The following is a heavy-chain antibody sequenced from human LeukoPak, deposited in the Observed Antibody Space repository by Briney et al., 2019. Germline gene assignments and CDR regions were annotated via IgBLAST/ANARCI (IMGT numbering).Heavy chain of an antibody. CDR2: IRYDGSNK. CDR3: AKVYEYGDNDWFDS. V-gene: IGHV3-30*02. D-gene: IGHD4-17*01. J-gene: IGHJ5*01. Sequence: GGSLRLPCGASGFTFSSYGMHRVRQAPDKGLEWVAFIRYDGSNKNYADSVKGRFTISRDNSKNTLYLQMNSLRAEDTAVYYCAKVYEYGDNDWFDSWGQGTLVTVSS. CDR1: GFTFSSYG.